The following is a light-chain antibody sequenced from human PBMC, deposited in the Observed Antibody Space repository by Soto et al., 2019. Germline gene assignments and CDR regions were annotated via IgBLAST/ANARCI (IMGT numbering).Light chain of an antibody. CDR1: ENIRHY. V-gene: IGKV1-39*01. CDR3: QQTYTMPCT. J-gene: IGKJ2*02. CDR2: AAS. Sequence: DIQMAQSPSSLSASLGDRVTITCRASENIRHYLNWYQQKPGKAPTLLIYAASTLQSGVPSRFSGSGSGADFTLTISSLQPEDFASYYCQQTYTMPCTFGQGTKLEI.